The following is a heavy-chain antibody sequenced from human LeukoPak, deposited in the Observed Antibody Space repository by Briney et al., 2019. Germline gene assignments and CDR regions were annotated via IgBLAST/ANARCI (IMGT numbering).Heavy chain of an antibody. Sequence: SETLSLTCTVSGVSISSYYWSWLRQPPGKGLEWIGYTYYSGSTNYNPSLNSRLTISLDTSKNQFSLKLSSVTAADTAVYYCARVTQDSSSWYYYFDYWGQGTLVTVSS. J-gene: IGHJ4*02. V-gene: IGHV4-59*01. CDR2: TYYSGST. CDR1: GVSISSYY. D-gene: IGHD6-13*01. CDR3: ARVTQDSSSWYYYFDY.